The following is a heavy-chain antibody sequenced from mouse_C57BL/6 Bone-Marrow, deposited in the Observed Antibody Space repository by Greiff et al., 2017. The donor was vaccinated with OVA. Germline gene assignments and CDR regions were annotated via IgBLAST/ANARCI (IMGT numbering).Heavy chain of an antibody. CDR2: ISNGGGST. Sequence: EGKLMGAGGGLVQPGGALKPSCAAPGFTFSDYYLYLVRQTPEKRVEWVAYISNGGGSTYYPDTVKGRFTISRDNAKNTLYLQMSRLKSEDTAMYYCASGGYEIFAYWGQGTLVTVSA. CDR3: ASGGYEIFAY. CDR1: GFTFSDYY. D-gene: IGHD3-1*01. J-gene: IGHJ3*01. V-gene: IGHV5-12*01.